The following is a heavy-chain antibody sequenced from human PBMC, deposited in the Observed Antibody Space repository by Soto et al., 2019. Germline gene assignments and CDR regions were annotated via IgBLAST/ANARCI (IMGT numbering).Heavy chain of an antibody. J-gene: IGHJ3*02. D-gene: IGHD2-21*02. CDR3: ARPAYCGGACYGINDAFDI. V-gene: IGHV3-48*01. CDR2: ISSSGSTI. CDR1: GFTFSSYS. Sequence: GGSLRLSCAASGFTFSSYSMNWVRQAPGKGLEWVSYISSSGSTIFYADSVKGRFTISRDNAKNSLYLQMNSLRAEDTAVYYCARPAYCGGACYGINDAFDIWGQGTMVTVSS.